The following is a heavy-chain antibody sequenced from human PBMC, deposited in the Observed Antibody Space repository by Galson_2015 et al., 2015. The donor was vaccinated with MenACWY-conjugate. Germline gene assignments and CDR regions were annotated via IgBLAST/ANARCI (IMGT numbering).Heavy chain of an antibody. V-gene: IGHV3-11*06. CDR3: ARTPRSYSGYTFEK. Sequence: SLRLSCAASGFTFSDYYMSWIRQAPGKGLEWVAHISSGHIYSNHADSVKGRLTISRDNAKNSLFLQMNSLRAEDTAVYFCARTPRSYSGYTFEKWGQGTLVTVSS. CDR1: GFTFSDYY. D-gene: IGHD5-12*01. J-gene: IGHJ4*02. CDR2: ISSGHIYS.